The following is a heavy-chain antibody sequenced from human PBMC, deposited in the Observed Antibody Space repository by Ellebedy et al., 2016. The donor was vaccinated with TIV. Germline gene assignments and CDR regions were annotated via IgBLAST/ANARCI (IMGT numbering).Heavy chain of an antibody. CDR2: IKRDGNEK. D-gene: IGHD3-10*01. Sequence: GESLKISXAASGFTFSNFWMSWVRQAPGKGLEYVASIKRDGNEKYYVDSVKGRFTISRDNAKNSLYLQMNSLRAEDTAVYYCAHATVRAWGQGTLVTVSS. V-gene: IGHV3-7*01. CDR3: AHATVRA. CDR1: GFTFSNFW. J-gene: IGHJ5*02.